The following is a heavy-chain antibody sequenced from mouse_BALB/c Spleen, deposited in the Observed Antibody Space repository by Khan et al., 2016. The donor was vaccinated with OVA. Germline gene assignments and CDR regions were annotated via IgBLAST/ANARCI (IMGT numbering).Heavy chain of an antibody. D-gene: IGHD4-1*01. CDR3: TRRVLGGTEDYFDY. CDR1: GFTFSNYW. Sequence: EVKLEESGGGLVQPGGSMKLSCVASGFTFSNYWMNWVRQSPEKGLEWVAEIRLRSNNYATHYAESVKGRFTISRDDSKSSVYLQMNNLRAEDTGIYYCTRRVLGGTEDYFDYWGQGTTLTVSS. CDR2: IRLRSNNYAT. V-gene: IGHV6-6*02. J-gene: IGHJ2*01.